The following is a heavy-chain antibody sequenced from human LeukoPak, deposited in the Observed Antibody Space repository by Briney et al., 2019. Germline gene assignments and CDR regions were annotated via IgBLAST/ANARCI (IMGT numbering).Heavy chain of an antibody. CDR1: GFTFSSYA. D-gene: IGHD2-15*01. J-gene: IGHJ4*02. V-gene: IGHV3-30*03. CDR2: ISYDGTYK. CDR3: ARDLHCTGGNCYDFGGY. Sequence: GGSLRLSCAASGFTFSSYAMHWVRQAPGKGLEWLALISYDGTYKYYEDSVKGRFTISRDNSKNTLYLQINTLRTEDTAVYFCARDLHCTGGNCYDFGGYWGQGTMVTVSS.